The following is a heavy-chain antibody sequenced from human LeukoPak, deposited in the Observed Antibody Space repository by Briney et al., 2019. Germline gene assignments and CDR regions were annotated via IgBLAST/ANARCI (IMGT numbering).Heavy chain of an antibody. J-gene: IGHJ6*02. CDR1: GYTFTSYD. V-gene: IGHV1-8*01. D-gene: IGHD3-10*01. Sequence: ASVKVSCKASGYTFTSYDINWVRQATGQGLVWMGWMNPNSGNTGYAQKFQGRVTMTRNTSISTAYMELSSLRSEDTAVYYCARGSYYYGSGSYSSMDVWGQGTTVTVSS. CDR3: ARGSYYYGSGSYSSMDV. CDR2: MNPNSGNT.